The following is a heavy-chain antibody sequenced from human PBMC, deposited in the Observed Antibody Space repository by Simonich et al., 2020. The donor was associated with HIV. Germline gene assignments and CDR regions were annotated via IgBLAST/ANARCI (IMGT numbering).Heavy chain of an antibody. Sequence: QVQLQQWGAGLLKPSETLSLTCAVYGGSFSGYYWNWIRQPPGKGLEGIGEINHSGSTNYNPSLKSRVTISVDTSKNQFSMTLSSVTAADTAVYYCARAGRGSGSSFYWYFDLWGRGTLVTVSS. J-gene: IGHJ2*01. V-gene: IGHV4-34*01. D-gene: IGHD1-26*01. CDR2: INHSGST. CDR3: ARAGRGSGSSFYWYFDL. CDR1: GGSFSGYY.